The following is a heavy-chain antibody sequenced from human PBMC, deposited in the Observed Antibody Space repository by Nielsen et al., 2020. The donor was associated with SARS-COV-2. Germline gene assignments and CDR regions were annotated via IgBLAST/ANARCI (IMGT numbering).Heavy chain of an antibody. CDR1: GGSVSSPNHY. D-gene: IGHD1-26*01. CDR2: IYYSGST. V-gene: IGHV4-61*01. CDR3: ARSVGATTLLDY. Sequence: SETLSLTCTVSGGSVSSPNHYWSWLRQPPGKGLEWIGYIYYSGSTIYNPSLESRVTISVDTSKNQFSLKLSSVTAADTAVYYCARSVGATTLLDYWGQGTLVTVSS. J-gene: IGHJ4*02.